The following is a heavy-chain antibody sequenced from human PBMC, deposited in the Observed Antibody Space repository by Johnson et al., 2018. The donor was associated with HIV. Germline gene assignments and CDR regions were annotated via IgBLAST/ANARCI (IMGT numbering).Heavy chain of an antibody. D-gene: IGHD1-14*01. CDR1: GFTFINAW. V-gene: IGHV3-15*01. J-gene: IGHJ3*02. Sequence: EVQLVESGGGLVKPGGSLRLSCAASGFTFINAWMTWVRQAPGKGLEWVGRIKSKTDGGTTDYAAPVKGRFTISRDDSKNTLYLQMNSLKTEDTAVYYCARDQGGNHNAFDIWGQGTMVTVSS. CDR2: IKSKTDGGTT. CDR3: ARDQGGNHNAFDI.